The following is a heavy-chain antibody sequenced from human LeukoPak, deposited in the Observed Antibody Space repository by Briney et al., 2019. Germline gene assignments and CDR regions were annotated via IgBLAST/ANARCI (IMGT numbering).Heavy chain of an antibody. Sequence: GGSLRLSCAASGFTFSSYVMSWVRQAPGKGLEWVTAISGSGGSTYYADSVKGRFTISRDNSKNTLYLQMNSLRAEDTAVYYCAKDLTYSSGCVDYWGQGTLVTVSS. CDR3: AKDLTYSSGCVDY. J-gene: IGHJ4*02. CDR2: ISGSGGST. V-gene: IGHV3-23*01. D-gene: IGHD6-19*01. CDR1: GFTFSSYV.